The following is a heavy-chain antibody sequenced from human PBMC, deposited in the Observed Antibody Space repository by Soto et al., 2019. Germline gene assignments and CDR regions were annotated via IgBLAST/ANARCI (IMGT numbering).Heavy chain of an antibody. D-gene: IGHD2-15*01. CDR3: AKAVXSGGSCXSHY. V-gene: IGHV3-23*01. CDR2: ISGSGGST. Sequence: EVQLLESGGGLVQPGGSLRLSCAASGFTFSSYAMSWVRQAPGKGLEWVSAISGSGGSTYYADSVKGRFTISRDNSKNTLYLQMNSLRAEDTAEYXCAKAVXSGGSCXSHYWGQGTLVTVSS. CDR1: GFTFSSYA. J-gene: IGHJ4*02.